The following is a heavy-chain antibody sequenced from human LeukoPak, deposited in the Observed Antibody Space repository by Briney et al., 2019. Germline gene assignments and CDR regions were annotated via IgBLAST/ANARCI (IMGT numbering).Heavy chain of an antibody. J-gene: IGHJ4*02. CDR2: IYSGGST. Sequence: GGSLRLSCAASGFTVSSNYMSWVRQAPGEGLEWVSVIYSGGSTYYADSVKGRFTISRDNSKNTLYLQMNSLRGEGTAVYYCARAPVGATIYFYDYWGQGTLVTVSS. D-gene: IGHD5-12*01. CDR3: ARAPVGATIYFYDY. CDR1: GFTVSSNY. V-gene: IGHV3-66*02.